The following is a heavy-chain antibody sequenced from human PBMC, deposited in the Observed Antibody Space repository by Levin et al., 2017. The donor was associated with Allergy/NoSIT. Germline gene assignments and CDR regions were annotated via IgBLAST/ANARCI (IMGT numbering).Heavy chain of an antibody. Sequence: PGGSLRLSCAASGFTFRSYGMHWVRQAPGKGLEWVAVISYDESNKYYADSVKGRFTISRNNSKNTLYLQMNSLRVEDTAVYYCAKSSDGGNEDYFDYWGRGTLVTVSS. CDR1: GFTFRSYG. CDR3: AKSSDGGNEDYFDY. V-gene: IGHV3-30*18. D-gene: IGHD4-23*01. CDR2: ISYDESNK. J-gene: IGHJ4*02.